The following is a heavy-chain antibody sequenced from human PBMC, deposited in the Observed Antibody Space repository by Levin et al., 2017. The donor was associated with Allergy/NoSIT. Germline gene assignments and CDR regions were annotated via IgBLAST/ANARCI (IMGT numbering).Heavy chain of an antibody. V-gene: IGHV1-2*02. CDR2: INPNSGAT. D-gene: IGHD3-16*01. CDR1: GYTFTAYY. Sequence: ASVKVSCKSSGYTFTAYYIHWVRLAPGQGLEWMGWINPNSGATKYAQKFQGRVTMARDTSISTAYMDLTRLESDDTAVFYCASAGYYDRSNDLPNYYYGMDVWGQGTTVTVSS. CDR3: ASAGYYDRSNDLPNYYYGMDV. J-gene: IGHJ6*02.